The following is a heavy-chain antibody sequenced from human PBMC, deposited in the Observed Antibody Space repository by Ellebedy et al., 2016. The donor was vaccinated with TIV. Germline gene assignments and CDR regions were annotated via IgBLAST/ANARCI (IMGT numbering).Heavy chain of an antibody. J-gene: IGHJ6*02. CDR1: GGSISSYY. Sequence: MPGGSLRLSCTVSGGSISSYYWSWIRQPPGKGLEWIGYIYYSGSTNYNPSLKSRVTISVDTSKNQFSLKLSSVTAADTAVYYCARSRAAHYYYYGMDVWGQGTTVTVSS. V-gene: IGHV4-59*01. D-gene: IGHD6-13*01. CDR2: IYYSGST. CDR3: ARSRAAHYYYYGMDV.